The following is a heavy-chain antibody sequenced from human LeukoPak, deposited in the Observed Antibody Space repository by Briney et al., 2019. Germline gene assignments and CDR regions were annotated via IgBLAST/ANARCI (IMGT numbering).Heavy chain of an antibody. V-gene: IGHV1-69*06. D-gene: IGHD5-18*01. CDR3: ARDESGDTAMVNGFAP. CDR2: IIPIFGTA. Sequence: GASVKVSCKASGYTFSSYAISWVRQAPGQGLEWMGGIIPIFGTANYAQKFQGRVTITADKSTSTAYMELSSLRSEDTAVYYFARDESGDTAMVNGFAPWGQGTLVTVSP. J-gene: IGHJ5*02. CDR1: GYTFSSYA.